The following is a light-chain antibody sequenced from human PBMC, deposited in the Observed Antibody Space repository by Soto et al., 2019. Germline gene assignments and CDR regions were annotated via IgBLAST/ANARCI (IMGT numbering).Light chain of an antibody. CDR3: CSYAGRYTWV. CDR1: SSDVGGYHY. Sequence: QSALTQLRSVSGSPGQSVTISCTGTSSDVGGYHYVSWYQQHPGKAPKLMLYDVSKRPSGVPDRFSGSKSGNTASLTISGLQAEDEADYYCCSYAGRYTWVFGGGTKLTVL. CDR2: DVS. V-gene: IGLV2-11*01. J-gene: IGLJ2*01.